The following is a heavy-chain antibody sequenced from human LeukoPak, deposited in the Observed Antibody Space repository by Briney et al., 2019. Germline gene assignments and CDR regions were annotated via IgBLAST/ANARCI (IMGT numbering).Heavy chain of an antibody. CDR3: VRGGTYWTVS. CDR1: GFTVSDNY. CDR2: IKPDGSEK. Sequence: GGSLRLSCAASGFTVSDNYMTWVRQAPGKVLEWVATIKPDGSEKYHVDSVSGRFTISRDNTNDSLFLQMNSLRVDDTAVYYCVRGGTYWTVSWGQGTLVNVS. V-gene: IGHV3-7*01. J-gene: IGHJ5*01.